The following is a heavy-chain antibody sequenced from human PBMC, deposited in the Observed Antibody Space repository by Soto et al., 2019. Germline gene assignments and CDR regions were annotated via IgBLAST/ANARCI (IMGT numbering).Heavy chain of an antibody. CDR3: AKGTVGSTLPPYYFDY. CDR1: GFTFSSCA. Sequence: EVQLLESGGGLVQPGGSLRLSCAGSGFTFSSCAVSWVRRAPGKGLEWVSVISGSGASTFYADSVKGRFTISRDNFKNTLYLQMNSLTAEDTAVYYCAKGTVGSTLPPYYFDYWGQGTLVTVSS. V-gene: IGHV3-23*01. CDR2: ISGSGAST. D-gene: IGHD6-13*01. J-gene: IGHJ4*02.